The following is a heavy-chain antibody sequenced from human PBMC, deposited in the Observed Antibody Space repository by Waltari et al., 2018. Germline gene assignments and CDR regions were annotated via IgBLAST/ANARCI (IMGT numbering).Heavy chain of an antibody. CDR3: ARVEKIAAAGPRYFDL. V-gene: IGHV3-7*01. CDR2: IKQDGSEK. Sequence: EVQLVESGGGLVQHGGSLRLSCAASGFTFSSYWISWVSQAPGKGLEWVANIKQDGSEKYYVDSVKGRFTISRDNAKNALYLQMNSLRAEDTAVYYCARVEKIAAAGPRYFDLWGRGTLVTVSS. CDR1: GFTFSSYW. D-gene: IGHD6-13*01. J-gene: IGHJ2*01.